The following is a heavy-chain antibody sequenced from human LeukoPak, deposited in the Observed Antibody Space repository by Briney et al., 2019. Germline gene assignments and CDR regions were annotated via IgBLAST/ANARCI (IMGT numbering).Heavy chain of an antibody. CDR3: ARHEVGTMTSRAFDI. CDR1: GGSISSSSYY. V-gene: IGHV4-39*01. D-gene: IGHD3-22*01. CDR2: IYYSGST. J-gene: IGHJ3*02. Sequence: PSETLSLTCTVSGGSISSSSYYWGWIRQPPGKGLEWIGSIYYSGSTYYNPSLKSRVTISVDTSRNQFSLKLSSVTAADTAVYYCARHEVGTMTSRAFDIWGQGTMVTVSS.